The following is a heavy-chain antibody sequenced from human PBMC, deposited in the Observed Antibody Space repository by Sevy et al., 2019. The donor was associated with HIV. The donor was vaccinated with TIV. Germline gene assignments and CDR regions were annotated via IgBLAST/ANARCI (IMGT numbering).Heavy chain of an antibody. CDR1: GGPMTTYY. J-gene: IGHJ5*02. CDR2: VYYSGST. CDR3: AKGFYGAFDP. V-gene: IGHV4-59*03. Sequence: SETLSLTCTVSGGPMTTYYWSWLRQPPGKGLEWIGYVYYSGSTNYNPPLKSRVTISVDTSKNQFSLKLTSVTAADTAVYYCAKGFYGAFDPWGQGTLVTVSS. D-gene: IGHD4-17*01.